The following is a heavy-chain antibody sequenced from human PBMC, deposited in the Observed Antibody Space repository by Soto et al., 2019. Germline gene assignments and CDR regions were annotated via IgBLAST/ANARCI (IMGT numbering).Heavy chain of an antibody. CDR2: IYHSGST. Sequence: SETVSLTCTVSGGSISSYYWSWIRQPPGKGLEWIGYIYHSGSTNYNPSLKSRVTISVDTSKNQYSLKLSSVTAADTAVYYCASHDYGGYASNWFDPWGQGTLVTVSS. CDR3: ASHDYGGYASNWFDP. J-gene: IGHJ5*02. V-gene: IGHV4-59*08. CDR1: GGSISSYY. D-gene: IGHD4-17*01.